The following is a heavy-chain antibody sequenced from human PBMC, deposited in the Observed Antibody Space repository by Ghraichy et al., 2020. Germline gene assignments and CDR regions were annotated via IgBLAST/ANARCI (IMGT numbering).Heavy chain of an antibody. D-gene: IGHD3-9*01. CDR3: AADTGRYFDWLTSKWDDAFDI. CDR2: IVVGSGNT. Sequence: SVKVSCKASGFTFTSSAMQWVRQARGQRLEWIGWIVVGSGNTNYAQKFQERVTITRDMSTSTAYMELSSLRSEDTAVYYCAADTGRYFDWLTSKWDDAFDIWGQGTMVTVSS. J-gene: IGHJ3*02. CDR1: GFTFTSSA. V-gene: IGHV1-58*02.